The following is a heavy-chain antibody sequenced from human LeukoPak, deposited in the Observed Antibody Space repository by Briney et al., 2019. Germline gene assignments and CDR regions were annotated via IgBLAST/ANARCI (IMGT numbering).Heavy chain of an antibody. Sequence: GGSLILSCAASGFTFSSYGMHWVRQAAGKGLEWVAVIWYDGSNEKYADSVKGRFTISRDNSKNTLYLQMKSLRAEDTAVYYCAREILRGFDIWGQGTMVIVSS. CDR3: AREILRGFDI. CDR2: IWYDGSNE. V-gene: IGHV3-33*01. J-gene: IGHJ3*02. CDR1: GFTFSSYG. D-gene: IGHD3-9*01.